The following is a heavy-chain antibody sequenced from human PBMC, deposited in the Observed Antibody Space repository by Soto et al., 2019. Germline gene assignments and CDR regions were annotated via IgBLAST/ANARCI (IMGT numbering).Heavy chain of an antibody. D-gene: IGHD6-25*01. CDR3: AKDRRPNYYYGMDV. CDR1: GFTFSSYG. CDR2: ISYDGSNK. J-gene: IGHJ6*02. V-gene: IGHV3-30*18. Sequence: QVQLVESGGGVVQPGRSLRLSCAASGFTFSSYGMHWVRQAPGKGLEWVAVISYDGSNKYYADSVKGRFTISRDNSKNTLYLQMNSLRAEDTAVYYCAKDRRPNYYYGMDVLGQGTTVTVSS.